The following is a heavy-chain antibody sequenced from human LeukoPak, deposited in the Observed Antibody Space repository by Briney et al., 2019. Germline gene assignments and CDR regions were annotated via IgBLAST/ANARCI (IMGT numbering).Heavy chain of an antibody. Sequence: SETLSLTCTVSGGSISSSSYYWGWIRQPPGKGLEWIGSIYYSGSTYYNPSLKSRVTISVDTSKNQFSLKLSSVTAAATAVYYCARLPNYYGGNSSPDWGQGTLVTVSS. V-gene: IGHV4-39*07. CDR1: GGSISSSSYY. D-gene: IGHD4-23*01. CDR3: ARLPNYYGGNSSPD. CDR2: IYYSGST. J-gene: IGHJ4*02.